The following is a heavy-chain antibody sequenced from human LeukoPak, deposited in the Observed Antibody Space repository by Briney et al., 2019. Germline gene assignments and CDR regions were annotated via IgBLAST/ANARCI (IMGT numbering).Heavy chain of an antibody. Sequence: SETLSLTCTVSGGSISSYYWSWIRQPPGKGLEWIGYIYYSGSTNYNPSLKRRVTILVDTSKNQFSLKLSSVTAADTAVYYCARPTYYDSSGYYGGFDPWGQGTLVTVSS. J-gene: IGHJ5*02. CDR1: GGSISSYY. D-gene: IGHD3-22*01. V-gene: IGHV4-59*08. CDR2: IYYSGST. CDR3: ARPTYYDSSGYYGGFDP.